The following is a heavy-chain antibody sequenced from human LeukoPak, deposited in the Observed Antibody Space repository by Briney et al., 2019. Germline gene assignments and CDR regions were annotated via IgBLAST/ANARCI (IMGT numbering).Heavy chain of an antibody. D-gene: IGHD1-26*01. CDR2: IYSGDNT. V-gene: IGHV3-53*01. J-gene: IGHJ1*01. CDR1: GFIVSSNY. CDR3: ARARSAEYFHH. Sequence: GGSLRLSCAASGFIVSSNYMSWVRQAPGKGLEWVSVIYSGDNTFYADSVKARFTISRDNSKNTVYLQMNSLRAEDTAMYYCARARSAEYFHHWGQGTLVTVSS.